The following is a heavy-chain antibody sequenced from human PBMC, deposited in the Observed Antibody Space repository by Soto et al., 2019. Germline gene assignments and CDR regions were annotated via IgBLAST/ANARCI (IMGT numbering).Heavy chain of an antibody. V-gene: IGHV1-18*01. CDR1: GYTFTSYG. CDR2: ISAYNGYT. CDR3: ARGVRGPWGVGWFDP. J-gene: IGHJ5*02. Sequence: ASVKVSCKASGYTFTSYGISWVRQAPGQGLEWMGWISAYNGYTNYAQKLQGRVTMTTDTSTSTAYMELSSLRSEDTAVYYCARGVRGPWGVGWFDPWGQGTLVTVSS. D-gene: IGHD3-10*01.